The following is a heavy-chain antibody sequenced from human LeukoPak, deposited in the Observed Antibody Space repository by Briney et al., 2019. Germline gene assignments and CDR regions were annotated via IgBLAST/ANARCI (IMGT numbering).Heavy chain of an antibody. J-gene: IGHJ4*02. CDR3: AKGWLELTSGYFDY. CDR1: GFTFDDYG. Sequence: GRSLRLSCAASGFTFDDYGMSWVRQAPGKGLEWVSGINWNGGSTGYADSVKGRFTISRDNSKNTLYLQMNSLRAEDTAVYYCAKGWLELTSGYFDYWGPGTLVTVSS. D-gene: IGHD1-7*01. CDR2: INWNGGST. V-gene: IGHV3-20*04.